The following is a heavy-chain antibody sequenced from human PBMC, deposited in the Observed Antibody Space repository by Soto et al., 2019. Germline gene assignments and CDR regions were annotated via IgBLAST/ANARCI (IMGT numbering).Heavy chain of an antibody. V-gene: IGHV4-59*08. CDR1: GGSISSYY. D-gene: IGHD3-10*01. CDR2: IYYSGST. J-gene: IGHJ4*02. CDR3: AWGGGVFDFDY. Sequence: TSETLSLTCTVSGGSISSYYWSWIRQPPGKGLEWIGYIYYSGSTNYNPSLKSRVTISVDTSKNQFSLKLSSVTAADTAVYYCAWGGGVFDFDYWGQGTLVTVSS.